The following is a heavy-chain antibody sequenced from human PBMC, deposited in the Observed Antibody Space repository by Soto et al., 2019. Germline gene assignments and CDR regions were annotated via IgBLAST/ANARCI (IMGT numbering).Heavy chain of an antibody. D-gene: IGHD4-17*01. J-gene: IGHJ4*02. CDR1: GGSISSGGYY. CDR2: IYYSGST. Sequence: QVQLQESGPGLVKPSQTLSLTCTVSGGSISSGGYYWSWIRQHPGKGLEWIGYIYYSGSTYYNPSLKSRVTISVDTSKNQFSLKLSSVTAADTAVHYCARLSISYGETGVDYWGQGTLVTVSS. V-gene: IGHV4-31*03. CDR3: ARLSISYGETGVDY.